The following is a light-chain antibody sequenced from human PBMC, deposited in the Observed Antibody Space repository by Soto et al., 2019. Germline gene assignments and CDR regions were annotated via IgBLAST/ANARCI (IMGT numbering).Light chain of an antibody. V-gene: IGKV3-20*01. CDR2: GAS. J-gene: IGKJ5*01. Sequence: ERGLTPAPAAPSLNPGERATLSXRASQSVSSSYLAWYRQKPGQAPRLLIYGASSRATGIPDRFSGSGSGTDFTLTISRLEHEDSAVYYCQQYGNSPLFGQGTRVEIK. CDR3: QQYGNSPL. CDR1: QSVSSSY.